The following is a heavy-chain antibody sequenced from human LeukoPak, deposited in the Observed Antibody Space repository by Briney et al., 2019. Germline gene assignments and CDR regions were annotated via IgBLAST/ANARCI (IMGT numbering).Heavy chain of an antibody. CDR2: IIPIFGTA. V-gene: IGHV1-69*13. CDR1: GGTFSSYA. Sequence: GASVKVSCKASGGTFSSYAISWVRQAPGQGLEWMGGIIPIFGTANYAQKFQGRVTITADESTSTAYMELSSLRSEDTAVYYCARASLRYYDILWYFDYWGQGTTVTVSS. J-gene: IGHJ4*03. CDR3: ARASLRYYDILWYFDY. D-gene: IGHD3-9*01.